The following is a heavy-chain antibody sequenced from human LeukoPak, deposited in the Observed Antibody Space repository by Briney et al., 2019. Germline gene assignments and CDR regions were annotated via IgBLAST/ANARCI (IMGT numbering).Heavy chain of an antibody. CDR3: AKEAIDCSGGSCYSYYFDS. V-gene: IGHV3-30-3*01. Sequence: PGRSLRLSCAASGFTFSSYAMHWVRQAPGKGLEWVAVISYDGSNKYYADSVKGRFTISRDNSKNTLYLQMNSLRVEDTAVYYCAKEAIDCSGGSCYSYYFDSWGQGTLVTVSS. CDR2: ISYDGSNK. D-gene: IGHD2-15*01. CDR1: GFTFSSYA. J-gene: IGHJ4*02.